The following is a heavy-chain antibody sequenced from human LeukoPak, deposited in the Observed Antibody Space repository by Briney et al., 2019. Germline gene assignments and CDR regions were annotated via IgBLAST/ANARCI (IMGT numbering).Heavy chain of an antibody. Sequence: PGGSLRLSCAASGFNFSDYYMSWIRQAPGKGLEWVSYISSSGYSTYYAASVKGRFTISRDNARISLYLQMNSLTPEDTAVYYCARRKRRFDYWGQGTLVSVSS. CDR1: GFNFSDYY. CDR2: ISSSGYST. J-gene: IGHJ4*02. CDR3: ARRKRRFDY. V-gene: IGHV3-11*01.